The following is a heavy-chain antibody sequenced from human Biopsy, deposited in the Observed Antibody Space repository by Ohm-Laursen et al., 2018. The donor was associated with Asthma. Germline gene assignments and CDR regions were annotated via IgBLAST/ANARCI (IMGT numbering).Heavy chain of an antibody. J-gene: IGHJ6*02. CDR1: GGSISSGGYY. V-gene: IGHV4-31*03. CDR2: IYYSGST. CDR3: ARIPHYDILTGFTLRYYYGMDV. D-gene: IGHD3-9*01. Sequence: TLSLTCTVSGGSISSGGYYWSWIRQHPGKGLERIGNIYYSGSTYYNPSLKSRVTISVDTSKNQFSLKLSSVTAADTAVYYCARIPHYDILTGFTLRYYYGMDVWGQGTTVTVSS.